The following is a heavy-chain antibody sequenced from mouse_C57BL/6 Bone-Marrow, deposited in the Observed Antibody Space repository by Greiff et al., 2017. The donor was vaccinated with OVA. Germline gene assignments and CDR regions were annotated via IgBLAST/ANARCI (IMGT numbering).Heavy chain of an antibody. CDR3: ARRGYYGSSYPYYFDY. D-gene: IGHD1-1*01. V-gene: IGHV1-64*01. Sequence: QVQLQQPGAELVKPGASVKLSCKASGYTFTSYWMHWVKQRPGQGLEWIGMIHPNSGSTNYNEKFKSKATLTVDKSSSTAYMQLSSLTSEDSAVYYGARRGYYGSSYPYYFDYWGQGTTLTVSS. J-gene: IGHJ2*01. CDR2: IHPNSGST. CDR1: GYTFTSYW.